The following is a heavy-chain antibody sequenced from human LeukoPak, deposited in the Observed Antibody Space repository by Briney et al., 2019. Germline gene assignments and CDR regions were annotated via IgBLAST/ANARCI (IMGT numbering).Heavy chain of an antibody. CDR3: ARGLHGYYYDSSGSRYFDY. CDR1: GGSISSGGYY. V-gene: IGHV4-31*03. CDR2: IYYSGST. Sequence: PSQTLSLTCTVSGGSISSGGYYWRWIRQHPGKGLEWVGYIYYSGSTYYNPSLKSRVTISVDTSKNQFSLRLSSVTAADTAVYYCARGLHGYYYDSSGSRYFDYWGQGTLVTVSS. J-gene: IGHJ4*02. D-gene: IGHD3-22*01.